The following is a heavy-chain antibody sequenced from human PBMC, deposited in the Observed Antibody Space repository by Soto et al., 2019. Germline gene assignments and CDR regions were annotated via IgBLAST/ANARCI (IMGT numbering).Heavy chain of an antibody. J-gene: IGHJ6*02. CDR3: ARDLWPGSGHMLPYGMDV. V-gene: IGHV1-18*04. Sequence: QVKLVQSGSEVKKPGASVKVSCKASGYKFTSYGVSWVRQAPGQGPEGMGWISGYNGNTNYALKFQGRVTQTTDRSTGTASMEMRSLKSGDTAVYYCARDLWPGSGHMLPYGMDVWGQGTTVTVSS. CDR1: GYKFTSYG. CDR2: ISGYNGNT. D-gene: IGHD3-10*02.